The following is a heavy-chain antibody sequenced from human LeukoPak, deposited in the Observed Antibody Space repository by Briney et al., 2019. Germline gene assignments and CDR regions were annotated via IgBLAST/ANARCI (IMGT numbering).Heavy chain of an antibody. V-gene: IGHV3-7*01. CDR2: IKQDGSEK. CDR3: ARSSKTMLY. J-gene: IGHJ4*02. Sequence: PGGSLRLSCAASGFTFSNYWMNWVRQAPGKGLEWVANIKQDGSEKYYVDSVKGRFTLSRDNAKNSLYLQMNSLRAEDTAVYYCARSSKTMLYWGQGTLVTVSS. CDR1: GFTFSNYW. D-gene: IGHD2-2*01.